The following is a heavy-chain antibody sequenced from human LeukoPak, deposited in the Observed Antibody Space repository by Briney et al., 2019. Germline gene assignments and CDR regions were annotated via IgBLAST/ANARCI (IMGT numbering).Heavy chain of an antibody. V-gene: IGHV4-34*01. D-gene: IGHD6-13*01. CDR3: AAWGIAAAESLGGKSRWFDP. CDR1: GGSFSGYY. Sequence: SETLSLTCAVYGGSFSGYYWSWIRQPPRKGLEWIGEINHSGSTNYNPSLKSRVTISVDTSKNQFSLKLSSVTAADTAVYYCAAWGIAAAESLGGKSRWFDPWGQGTLVTVSS. J-gene: IGHJ5*02. CDR2: INHSGST.